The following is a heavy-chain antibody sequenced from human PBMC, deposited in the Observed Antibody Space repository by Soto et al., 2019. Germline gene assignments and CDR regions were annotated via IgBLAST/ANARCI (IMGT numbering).Heavy chain of an antibody. D-gene: IGHD3-16*01. CDR1: GGSITTSY. Sequence: SETLSLSCTVSGGSITTSYWSWIRQPPGKGLEWIGYIYHSGSTNYNPSLNSRVTISIDTSKNQFSLRLGSVTAADAAVYYCARGALGGAFDYWGQGALVTVSS. CDR3: ARGALGGAFDY. V-gene: IGHV4-59*01. CDR2: IYHSGST. J-gene: IGHJ4*02.